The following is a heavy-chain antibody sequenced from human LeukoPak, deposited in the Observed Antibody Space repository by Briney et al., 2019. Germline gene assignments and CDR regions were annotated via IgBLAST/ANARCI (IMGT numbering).Heavy chain of an antibody. CDR3: ARDNLLVVPAAIGAYYYYYMDV. CDR2: INWNGGST. CDR1: GFTFDDYG. J-gene: IGHJ6*03. Sequence: GGSLRLSCAASGFTFDDYGMSWVRQAPGKGLEWVSGINWNGGSTGYADSVKGRFTISRDNAKNSLYLQMNSLRAEDTALYYCARDNLLVVPAAIGAYYYYYMDVWGKGTTVNVSS. D-gene: IGHD2-2*02. V-gene: IGHV3-20*04.